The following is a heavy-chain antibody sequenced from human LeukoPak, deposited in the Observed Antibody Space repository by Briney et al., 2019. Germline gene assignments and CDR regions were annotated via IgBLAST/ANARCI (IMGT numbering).Heavy chain of an antibody. Sequence: SETLSLTCTVSGGSISSYYWSWIRQPPGKGLEWIGYIYYSGSTNYNPSLKSRVTISVDTSKNQFSLKLSSVTAADTAVYYCAREQGSVVAGWFDPWGQGTLVTVSS. D-gene: IGHD2-15*01. CDR1: GGSISSYY. CDR2: IYYSGST. V-gene: IGHV4-59*01. CDR3: AREQGSVVAGWFDP. J-gene: IGHJ5*02.